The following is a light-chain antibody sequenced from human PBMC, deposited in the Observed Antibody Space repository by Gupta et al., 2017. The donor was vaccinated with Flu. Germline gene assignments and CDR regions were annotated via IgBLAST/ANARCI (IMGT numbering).Light chain of an antibody. CDR2: EAA. CDR1: RSVSYL. J-gene: IGKJ4*01. V-gene: IGKV3-15*01. CDR3: QQYSTCPLT. Sequence: ASVTVSCRPSRSVSYLFACHQKQPGQPPMLLICEAANRASGIPASFSGSGSGTDFPLISSSLQSDDFAYYYWQQYSTCPLTFGGGTKVEIK.